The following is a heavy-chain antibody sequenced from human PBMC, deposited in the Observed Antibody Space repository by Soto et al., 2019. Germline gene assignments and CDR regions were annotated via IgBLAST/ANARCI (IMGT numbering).Heavy chain of an antibody. Sequence: GGSLRLYCVGSGFSFRSHEMNWVRQAPGKGLEWVSYISSSGSTIRYADSVKGRFTISRDNAKNSLYLQMNSLRAEDTAVYYCARVGDSSGWYSGGDYFYYYGMDVWGQGTTVTVSS. J-gene: IGHJ6*02. D-gene: IGHD6-19*01. CDR3: ARVGDSSGWYSGGDYFYYYGMDV. CDR2: ISSSGSTI. CDR1: GFSFRSHE. V-gene: IGHV3-48*03.